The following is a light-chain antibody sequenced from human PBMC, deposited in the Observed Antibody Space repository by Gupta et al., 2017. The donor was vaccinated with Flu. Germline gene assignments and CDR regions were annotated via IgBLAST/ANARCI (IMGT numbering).Light chain of an antibody. Sequence: QSALTQPPSVSGSPGQSVTLSCTGSSSDIGSYNRVSWYQQPPGTAPKLIIYEVSNRPSGVPDRFSGSKSGNTASITISGLQAEDEADYYCSSYTSSSPPVVFGGGTKLTVL. CDR1: SSDIGSYNR. CDR2: EVS. J-gene: IGLJ3*02. CDR3: SSYTSSSPPVV. V-gene: IGLV2-18*02.